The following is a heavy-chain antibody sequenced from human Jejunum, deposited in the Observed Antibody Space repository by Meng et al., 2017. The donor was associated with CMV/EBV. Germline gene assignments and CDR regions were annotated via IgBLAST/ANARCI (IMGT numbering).Heavy chain of an antibody. J-gene: IGHJ3*02. CDR1: GFTFSSYE. Sequence: CAASGFTFSSYEMNWVRQAPGKGLEWVSWFSSSGSTIYYADSVKGRFTISRDNAKNSVYLQMNSLRAEDTAVYYCAREDSLDAFDIWGQGTMVTVSS. V-gene: IGHV3-48*03. CDR2: FSSSGSTI. CDR3: AREDSLDAFDI.